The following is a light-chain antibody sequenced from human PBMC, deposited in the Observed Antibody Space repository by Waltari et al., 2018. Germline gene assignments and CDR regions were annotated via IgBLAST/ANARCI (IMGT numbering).Light chain of an antibody. CDR3: QQGSTFPPT. Sequence: EIQMTQSPSSVSASVADRVTITCRAGQDISSWLAWYQHKPGQAPNLLIYAVSTLQSGVPSRFSGSGSGTDFTLTISSLQPEDLATYYCQQGSTFPPTFSQGTKVEIK. J-gene: IGKJ1*01. CDR1: QDISSW. V-gene: IGKV1-12*01. CDR2: AVS.